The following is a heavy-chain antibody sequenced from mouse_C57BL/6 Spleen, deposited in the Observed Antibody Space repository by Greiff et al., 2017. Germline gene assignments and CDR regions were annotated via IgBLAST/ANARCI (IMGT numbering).Heavy chain of an antibody. J-gene: IGHJ3*01. D-gene: IGHD2-1*01. CDR3: ARGPHGNYPFAY. CDR1: GYTFTSYW. CDR2: IDPSDSYT. V-gene: IGHV1-69*01. Sequence: QVHVKQPGAELVMPGASVKLSCKASGYTFTSYWMHWVKQRPGQGLEWIGEIDPSDSYTNYNQKFKGKSTLTVDKSSSTAYMQLSSLTSEDSAVYYCARGPHGNYPFAYWGQGTLVTVSA.